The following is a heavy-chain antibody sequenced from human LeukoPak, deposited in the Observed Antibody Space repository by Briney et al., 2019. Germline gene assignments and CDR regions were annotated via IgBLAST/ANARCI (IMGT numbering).Heavy chain of an antibody. CDR1: GFTFSDHY. J-gene: IGHJ6*03. CDR3: ARVSLHIVVVPAAIEDYYYYYMDV. D-gene: IGHD2-2*02. V-gene: IGHV3-72*01. CDR2: TRNKANSYTT. Sequence: GGSLRLSCAASGFTFSDHYMDWVRQAPGKGLEWVGRTRNKANSYTTEYAASVKGRFTISRDDSKNSLYLQMNSLKTEDTAVYYCARVSLHIVVVPAAIEDYYYYYMDVWGKGTTVTVSS.